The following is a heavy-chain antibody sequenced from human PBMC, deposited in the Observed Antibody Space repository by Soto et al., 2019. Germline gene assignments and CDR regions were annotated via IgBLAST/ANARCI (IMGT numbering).Heavy chain of an antibody. Sequence: QVQLVESGGGVVQPGRSLRLSCAASGFTFSSYGMHWVRQAPGKGLECVAVIWYDGSNKYYADSVKGRFTISRDNSKNTLYLQMNSLRAEDTAVYYCATLTPSMDVWGQGTTVTVSS. CDR2: IWYDGSNK. J-gene: IGHJ6*02. CDR3: ATLTPSMDV. CDR1: GFTFSSYG. V-gene: IGHV3-33*01.